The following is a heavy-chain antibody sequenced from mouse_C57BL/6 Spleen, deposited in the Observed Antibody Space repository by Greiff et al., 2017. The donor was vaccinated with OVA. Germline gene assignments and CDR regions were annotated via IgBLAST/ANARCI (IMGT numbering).Heavy chain of an antibody. CDR2: INPNNGGT. V-gene: IGHV1-18*01. Sequence: EVQLQQSGPELVKPGASVKIPCKASGYTFTDYNMDWVKQSHGKSLEWIGDINPNNGGTIYNQKFKGKATLTVDKSSSTAYMELRSLTSEDTAVYYCARSPSLRRSYWYFDVWGTGTTVTVSS. CDR1: GYTFTDYN. J-gene: IGHJ1*03. CDR3: ARSPSLRRSYWYFDV. D-gene: IGHD1-2*01.